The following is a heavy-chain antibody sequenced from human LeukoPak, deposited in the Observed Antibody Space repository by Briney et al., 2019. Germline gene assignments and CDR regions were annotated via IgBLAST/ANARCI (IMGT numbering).Heavy chain of an antibody. CDR1: GGSISSGSYY. J-gene: IGHJ4*02. Sequence: SQTLSLTCTVSGGSISSGSYYWSWIRQPAGKGLEWIARIYTTGSTNYNPSLKSRVTISVDTSKNQFSLKLSSVTAADTAVYYCARALRFLEWLLLDYWGQGTLVTVSS. CDR2: IYTTGST. D-gene: IGHD3-3*01. CDR3: ARALRFLEWLLLDY. V-gene: IGHV4-61*02.